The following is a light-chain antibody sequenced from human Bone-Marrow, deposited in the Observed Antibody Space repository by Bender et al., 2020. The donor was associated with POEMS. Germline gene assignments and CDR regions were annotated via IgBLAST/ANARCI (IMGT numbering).Light chain of an antibody. V-gene: IGLV1-40*01. CDR1: GSNIGGGYD. CDR2: GDT. CDR3: AVWDDSLNGWV. J-gene: IGLJ3*02. Sequence: QSVLTQPPAASGAPGQRVTISCTGHGSNIGGGYDVHWYQQLPGSPPKLLIYGDTNRPSGVPDRFSASKSGTSASLAISGLQSEDEADYYCAVWDDSLNGWVFGGGTKLTVL.